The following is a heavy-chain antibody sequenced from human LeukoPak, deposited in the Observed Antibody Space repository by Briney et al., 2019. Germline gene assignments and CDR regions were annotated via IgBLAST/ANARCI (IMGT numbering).Heavy chain of an antibody. V-gene: IGHV1-18*01. CDR1: GYTFTSYG. Sequence: ASVKVSCKASGYTFTSYGISWVRQAPGQGLELMGWISAYNGNTNYAQKLQGRVTMTTDTSTSTAYMELRSLRSDDTAVYYCARDRTLDYYDSSGSPYAFDIWGQGTMVTVSS. CDR2: ISAYNGNT. D-gene: IGHD3-22*01. J-gene: IGHJ3*02. CDR3: ARDRTLDYYDSSGSPYAFDI.